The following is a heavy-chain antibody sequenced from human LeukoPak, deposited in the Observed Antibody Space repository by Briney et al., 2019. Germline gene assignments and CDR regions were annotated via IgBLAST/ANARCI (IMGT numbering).Heavy chain of an antibody. CDR1: GFTFSSYG. J-gene: IGHJ4*02. CDR2: IRYDGSNK. Sequence: GGSLRLSCAASGFTFSSYGMHWVRQAPGKGLEWVAFIRYDGSNKYYADSVKGRFTISRDNSKNTLYLQMNDLRADDTAVYYCVKKGQADDDGKPDWGQGTLVTVSS. V-gene: IGHV3-30*02. D-gene: IGHD1-1*01. CDR3: VKKGQADDDGKPD.